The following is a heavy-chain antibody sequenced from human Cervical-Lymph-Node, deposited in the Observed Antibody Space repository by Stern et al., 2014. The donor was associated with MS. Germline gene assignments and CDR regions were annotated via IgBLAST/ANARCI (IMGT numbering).Heavy chain of an antibody. J-gene: IGHJ4*02. D-gene: IGHD6-19*01. Sequence: EDQLVESGGTLVQPGGSLRLSCAASGFTFSSYVMSWVRQAPGKGLEWVSVISGSDGSTFYADSVKGRFTISRDNSKNTLFLQMNSLRAEDTAVYYCAKVYGSGPFDYWGQGTLVTVSS. CDR1: GFTFSSYV. CDR3: AKVYGSGPFDY. V-gene: IGHV3-23*04. CDR2: ISGSDGST.